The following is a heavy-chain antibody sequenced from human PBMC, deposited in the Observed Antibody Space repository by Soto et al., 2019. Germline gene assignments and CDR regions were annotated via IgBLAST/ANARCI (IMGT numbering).Heavy chain of an antibody. J-gene: IGHJ4*02. CDR1: GGSISDGDYY. V-gene: IGHV4-30-4*01. CDR2: IYDSGNT. Sequence: PSETLSLTCTVSGGSISDGDYYWSWIRQPPGKGLEWIGHIYDSGNTYNNPSLKSRLTISVDTSKNQFSLNLSSVTAADTAVYYCARRQSSSWYGLWGQGTLVTVSS. CDR3: ARRQSSSWYGL. D-gene: IGHD6-13*01.